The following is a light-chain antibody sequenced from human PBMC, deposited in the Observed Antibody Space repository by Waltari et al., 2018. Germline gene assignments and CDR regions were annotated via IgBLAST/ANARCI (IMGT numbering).Light chain of an antibody. CDR2: WAS. J-gene: IGKJ2*01. CDR1: QSVLYSSDNKNY. Sequence: DIVMTQSPDSLAVSLGARATINRKSSQSVLYSSDNKNYLAWYQQKPGQPPKLLIYWASTRESGVPDRFSGSGSGTDFTLTISSLQAEDVAVYYCHQYYSLSYTFGQGTKLEIK. V-gene: IGKV4-1*01. CDR3: HQYYSLSYT.